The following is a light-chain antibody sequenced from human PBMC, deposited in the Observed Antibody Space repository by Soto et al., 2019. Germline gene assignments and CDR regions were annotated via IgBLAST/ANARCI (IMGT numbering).Light chain of an antibody. J-gene: IGKJ5*01. CDR2: TAS. Sequence: DIQMTQSPSSLSASVGDRVTITCRASQNIHTHLNWYQQKPGKAPKPLIYTASSLHSGVPSRFSGSASGTDFTLTISSLQPEDFATYYCQQSYSTPVITFGQGTRLEIK. V-gene: IGKV1-39*01. CDR1: QNIHTH. CDR3: QQSYSTPVIT.